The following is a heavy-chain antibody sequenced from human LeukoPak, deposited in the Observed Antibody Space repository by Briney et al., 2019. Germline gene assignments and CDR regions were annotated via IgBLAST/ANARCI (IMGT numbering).Heavy chain of an antibody. CDR2: ISAYNGNT. Sequence: ASVKVSCKASGYTFTSYGISWVRQAPGQGLEWMGWISAYNGNTNYAQKFQGRVTMTEDTSTDTAYMELSSLRSEDTAVYYCATAHSSRAFDPWGQGTLVTVSS. J-gene: IGHJ5*02. V-gene: IGHV1-18*01. CDR1: GYTFTSYG. CDR3: ATAHSSRAFDP.